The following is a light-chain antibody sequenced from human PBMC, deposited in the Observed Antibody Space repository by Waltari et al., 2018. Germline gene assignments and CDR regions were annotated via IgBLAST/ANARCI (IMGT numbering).Light chain of an antibody. V-gene: IGKV1-27*01. J-gene: IGKJ3*01. Sequence: DIQMTHSPSSLSASVGDRVPITCRASQVISNYLAWYQQKPGKVPKLLIYAASTLQSGVPSRFSGGGSGTDFTLTINSLQPEDVATYYCQKYISAPFTFGPGTKVDIK. CDR3: QKYISAPFT. CDR1: QVISNY. CDR2: AAS.